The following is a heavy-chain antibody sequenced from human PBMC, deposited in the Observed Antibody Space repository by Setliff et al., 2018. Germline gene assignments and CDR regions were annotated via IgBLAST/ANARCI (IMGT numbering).Heavy chain of an antibody. D-gene: IGHD1-1*01. CDR3: ARGGGPQLGD. Sequence: SETLSLTCAVYGGSFSGHYWGWIRQPPGKGLEWIGEINHSGSTNYNPSLESRVSISVDTSKNQFSLKLSSVTAAGTTVYYCARGGGPQLGDWGRGTLVTVSS. CDR2: INHSGST. V-gene: IGHV4-34*01. J-gene: IGHJ4*02. CDR1: GGSFSGHY.